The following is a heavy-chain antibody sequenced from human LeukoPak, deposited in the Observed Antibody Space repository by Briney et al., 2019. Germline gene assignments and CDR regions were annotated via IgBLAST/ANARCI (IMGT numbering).Heavy chain of an antibody. Sequence: PSETLSLTCAVSGGSISSGGYSWSWIRQPPGKGLEWIGYIYHSGSTYYNPSLKSRVTISVDRSKNQFSLKLSSVTAADTAVYYCARTPYSYGYKAPYYFDCWGQGTLVTVSS. J-gene: IGHJ4*02. CDR3: ARTPYSYGYKAPYYFDC. CDR2: IYHSGST. V-gene: IGHV4-30-2*01. D-gene: IGHD5-18*01. CDR1: GGSISSGGYS.